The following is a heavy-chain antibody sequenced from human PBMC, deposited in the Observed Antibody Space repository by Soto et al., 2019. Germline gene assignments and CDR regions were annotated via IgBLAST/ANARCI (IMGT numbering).Heavy chain of an antibody. CDR1: GGSLSGYS. D-gene: IGHD3-22*01. V-gene: IGHV4-34*01. Sequence: SETLSLTCAVYGGSLSGYSWSWIRQPPGKGLEWIAKINHRGTTTYNPSLKSRVTISVNMSKNQFSLKLSSVTAADTAVYYCARDYHDRSTYPFDSWGQGTLVTVSS. CDR2: INHRGTT. J-gene: IGHJ5*01. CDR3: ARDYHDRSTYPFDS.